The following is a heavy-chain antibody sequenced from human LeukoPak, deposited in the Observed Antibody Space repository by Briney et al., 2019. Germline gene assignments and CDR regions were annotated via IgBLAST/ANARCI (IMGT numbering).Heavy chain of an antibody. CDR3: ARVGDGYGDYVGVLDY. Sequence: ASVKVSCTASGYTFTSYYMHWVRQAPGQGLEWMGIINPSGGSTSYAQKFQGRVTMTRDTSTSTVYMELSSLRSEDTAVYYCARVGDGYGDYVGVLDYWGQGTLVTVSS. D-gene: IGHD4-17*01. V-gene: IGHV1-46*01. CDR2: INPSGGST. J-gene: IGHJ4*02. CDR1: GYTFTSYY.